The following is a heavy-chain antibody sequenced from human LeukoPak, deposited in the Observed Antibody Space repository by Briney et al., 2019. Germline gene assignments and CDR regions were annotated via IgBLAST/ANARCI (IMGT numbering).Heavy chain of an antibody. Sequence: GGSLRLSCAASGFTFDDYAMRWVRQAPGKGLEWVSGISWNSGSIGYADSVKGRFTISRDNAKNSLYLQMNSLRAEDTALYYCAKSGGSGSYYNYWGQGTLVTVSS. J-gene: IGHJ4*02. V-gene: IGHV3-9*01. D-gene: IGHD3-10*01. CDR3: AKSGGSGSYYNY. CDR1: GFTFDDYA. CDR2: ISWNSGSI.